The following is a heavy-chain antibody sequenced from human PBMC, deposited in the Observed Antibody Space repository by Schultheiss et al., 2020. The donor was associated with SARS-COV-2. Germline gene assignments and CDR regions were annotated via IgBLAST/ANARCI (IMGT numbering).Heavy chain of an antibody. Sequence: SETLSLTCAVYGGSFSGYYWSWIRQPPGKGLEWIGEINHSGSTNYNPSLKSRVTISVDTSKNQFSLKLSSVTAADTAVYYCARGREATTYGMDVWGQGTLVTVSS. V-gene: IGHV4-34*01. CDR2: INHSGST. CDR1: GGSFSGYY. CDR3: ARGREATTYGMDV. J-gene: IGHJ6*02. D-gene: IGHD1-14*01.